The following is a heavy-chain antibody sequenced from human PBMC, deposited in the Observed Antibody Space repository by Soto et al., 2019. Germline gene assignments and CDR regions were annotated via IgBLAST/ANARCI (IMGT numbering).Heavy chain of an antibody. CDR3: VRAPAGSWSWYNWFDP. Sequence: PGESLKISCKGSGYNFSNYWIGWVRQMPGKGLEWMGIIYPGDSDTRYSLSFQGQVTISADKSINTAYLQWTSLKASDSAMYYCVRAPAGSWSWYNWFDPWGQGTLVTVSS. D-gene: IGHD2-8*01. J-gene: IGHJ5*02. CDR1: GYNFSNYW. V-gene: IGHV5-51*01. CDR2: IYPGDSDT.